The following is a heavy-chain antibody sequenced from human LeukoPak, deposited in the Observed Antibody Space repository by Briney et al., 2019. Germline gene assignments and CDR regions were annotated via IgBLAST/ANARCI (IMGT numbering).Heavy chain of an antibody. V-gene: IGHV4-34*01. CDR2: INDGGDT. D-gene: IGHD5-24*01. CDR3: ARGLGWKVATMGLFFMDV. Sequence: SETLSLTCGVYGGSLSGYDWSWVRQPPGKGLIGEINDGGDTNYNPSLKSRVTMSVDTSKNHFSLEVRSMTAADTAVYYCARGLGWKVATMGLFFMDVWGEGTTVTVSS. J-gene: IGHJ6*03. CDR1: GGSLSGYD.